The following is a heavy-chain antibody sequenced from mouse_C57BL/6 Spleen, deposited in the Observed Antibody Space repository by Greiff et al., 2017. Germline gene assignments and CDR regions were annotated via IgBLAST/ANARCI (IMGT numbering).Heavy chain of an antibody. V-gene: IGHV5-16*01. CDR3: ARDGYSILDY. Sequence: EVKLVESEGGLVQPGSSMKLSCTASGFTFSDYYMAWVRQVPEKGLEWVANINYDGSSTYYLDSLKSRFIISRDNAKNILYLQMSSLKSEDTATYYCARDGYSILDYWGQGTTLTVSS. J-gene: IGHJ2*01. CDR1: GFTFSDYY. D-gene: IGHD2-5*01. CDR2: INYDGSST.